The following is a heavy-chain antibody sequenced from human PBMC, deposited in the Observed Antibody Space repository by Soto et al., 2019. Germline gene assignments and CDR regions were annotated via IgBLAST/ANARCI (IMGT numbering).Heavy chain of an antibody. CDR1: GASLSSISYY. Sequence: SETLSLTCTVSGASLSSISYYWGWIRQPPGKGLEWVGSIFFTGNIYYNPSLKSRVTISVDTSRNQFSLMVNSVTAADTAVYYCARHLRGTYYYGFDVWGQGTTVTVSS. V-gene: IGHV4-39*01. CDR2: IFFTGNI. D-gene: IGHD1-1*01. J-gene: IGHJ6*02. CDR3: ARHLRGTYYYGFDV.